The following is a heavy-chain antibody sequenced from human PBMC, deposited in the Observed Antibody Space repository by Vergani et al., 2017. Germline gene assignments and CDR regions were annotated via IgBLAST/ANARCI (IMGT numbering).Heavy chain of an antibody. CDR3: ARDPLYSTTWPFLLLDMDV. CDR2: FYTGGGT. D-gene: IGHD6-13*01. J-gene: IGHJ6*02. CDR1: GGSISSGSYY. V-gene: IGHV4-61*02. Sequence: QVQLQESGPGLVRPSQTLSLTCTVSGGSISSGSYYWSWFRQPAGKGLEWIGRFYTGGGTSYNPSLKSRVTISVDTSMNQFSLQLSSVTAADTAVYYCARDPLYSTTWPFLLLDMDVWGQGTTVTVSS.